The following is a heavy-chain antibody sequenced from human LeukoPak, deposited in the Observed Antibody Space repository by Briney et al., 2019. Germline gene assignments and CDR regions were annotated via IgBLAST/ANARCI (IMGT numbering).Heavy chain of an antibody. CDR1: GFTFSSYA. Sequence: GGSLRLSCAASGFTFSSYAMSWVRQAPGKGLEWVSAISGSGGSTYYADSVKGRFTTSRDNSKNTLYLQMNSLRAEDTAVYYCAKDSDYDILTGYYHDYWGQGTLVTVSS. V-gene: IGHV3-23*01. CDR3: AKDSDYDILTGYYHDY. D-gene: IGHD3-9*01. J-gene: IGHJ4*02. CDR2: ISGSGGST.